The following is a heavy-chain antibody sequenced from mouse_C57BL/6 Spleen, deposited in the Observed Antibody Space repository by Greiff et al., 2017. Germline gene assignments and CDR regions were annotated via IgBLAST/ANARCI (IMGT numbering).Heavy chain of an antibody. Sequence: VQLQQPGAELVKPGASVKLSCKASGYTFTSYWITWVKQRPGQGLEWIGDIYPGSGSTNYNEKFKSKATLTVDTSSSTAYMQLSSLTSEDSAVYYCARSDGYGSRSGYFDVWGTGTTVTVSS. CDR3: ARSDGYGSRSGYFDV. CDR1: GYTFTSYW. D-gene: IGHD1-1*01. V-gene: IGHV1-55*01. J-gene: IGHJ1*03. CDR2: IYPGSGST.